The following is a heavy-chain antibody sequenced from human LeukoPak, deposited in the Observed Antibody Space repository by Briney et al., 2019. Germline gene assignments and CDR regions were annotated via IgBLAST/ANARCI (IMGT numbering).Heavy chain of an antibody. J-gene: IGHJ2*01. Sequence: GGSLRLSCAASGFIFSTYDMHWVRQGTGKGLEWVSAIGTVGDTHYADSVKGRFTISRENAKNSLYLQMNSLRAGDTAVYYCARAAYSSTWYSRYFDLWGRGTLVTVSS. CDR3: ARAAYSSTWYSRYFDL. CDR2: IGTVGDT. D-gene: IGHD6-13*01. CDR1: GFIFSTYD. V-gene: IGHV3-13*01.